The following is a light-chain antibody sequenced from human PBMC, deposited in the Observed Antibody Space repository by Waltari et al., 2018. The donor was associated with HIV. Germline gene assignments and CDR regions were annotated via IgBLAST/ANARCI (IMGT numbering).Light chain of an antibody. V-gene: IGLV3-25*03. Sequence: SYELTQPPSVSVSPGQTARITCSGDALPKQYAYWYQQKPGQAPVLVRYKDSERPSGIPDRVSGASAGKTVTLTISGVQAEDEADYYCQSADSSGTYVFGTGTKVTVL. CDR2: KDS. J-gene: IGLJ1*01. CDR3: QSADSSGTYV. CDR1: ALPKQY.